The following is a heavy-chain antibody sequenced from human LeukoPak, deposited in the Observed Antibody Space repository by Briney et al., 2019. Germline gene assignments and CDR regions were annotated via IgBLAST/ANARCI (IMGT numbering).Heavy chain of an antibody. CDR2: IIPIFGTA. V-gene: IGHV1-69*13. Sequence: SVKVSCKASGGTFSSYAISWVRQAPGQGLEWMGGIIPIFGTANYAQKFQGRVTITADESTSTAYMELSSLRSDDTAVYYCARGRWFGESPWDSWGQGTLVTVSS. J-gene: IGHJ4*02. CDR3: ARGRWFGESPWDS. CDR1: GGTFSSYA. D-gene: IGHD3-10*01.